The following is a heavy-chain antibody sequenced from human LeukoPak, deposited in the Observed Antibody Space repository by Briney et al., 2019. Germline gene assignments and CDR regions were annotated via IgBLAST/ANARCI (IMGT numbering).Heavy chain of an antibody. CDR1: GFTFSSYA. Sequence: AGGSLRLSCAASGFTFSSYAMSWVRQAPGKGLKWVSAISGSGDSTYYADSVKGRFTISRDNSKNTLYLQMNSLRAEDTAVYYCAKDLWHAFDIWGXGXMVTVSS. CDR2: ISGSGDST. V-gene: IGHV3-23*01. CDR3: AKDLWHAFDI. J-gene: IGHJ3*02.